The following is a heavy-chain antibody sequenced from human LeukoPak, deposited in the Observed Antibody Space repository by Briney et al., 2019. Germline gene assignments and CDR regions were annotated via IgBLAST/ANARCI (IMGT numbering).Heavy chain of an antibody. J-gene: IGHJ4*02. CDR2: ISYDGSNK. Sequence: GGSLRLSCAASGFTFSSYAMHWVRQAPGKGLEWVAVISYDGSNKYYADSVKGRFTISRDNSKNTLYLQMNSLRAEDTTVYYCARDRVFLEWLLPFDYWGQGTLVTVSS. D-gene: IGHD3-3*01. CDR3: ARDRVFLEWLLPFDY. CDR1: GFTFSSYA. V-gene: IGHV3-30-3*01.